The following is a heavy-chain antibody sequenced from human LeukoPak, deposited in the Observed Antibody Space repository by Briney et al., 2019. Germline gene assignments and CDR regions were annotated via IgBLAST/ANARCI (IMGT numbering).Heavy chain of an antibody. J-gene: IGHJ5*02. D-gene: IGHD3-22*01. V-gene: IGHV3-20*04. CDR2: INWNGGST. Sequence: GGSLRLSCAASGFTFDDYGMSWVRQAPGKGLECVSGINWNGGSTGYADSVKGRFTISRDNAKNSLYLQMNSLRAEDTALYYCARNYDSSGYYPYWFDPWGQGTLVTVSS. CDR3: ARNYDSSGYYPYWFDP. CDR1: GFTFDDYG.